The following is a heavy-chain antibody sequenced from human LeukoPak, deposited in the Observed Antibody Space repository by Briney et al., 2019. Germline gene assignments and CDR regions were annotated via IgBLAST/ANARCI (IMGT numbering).Heavy chain of an antibody. CDR1: GGSFSAYC. V-gene: IGHV4-34*01. CDR3: ARSGSYYNWFDP. D-gene: IGHD1-26*01. J-gene: IGHJ5*02. CDR2: INHSGST. Sequence: SETLSLTCAVYGGSFSAYCWSWIRQPPGKGLEWIGEINHSGSTNYNPSLKSRVTISVDTSKNQCSLKLSSVTAADTAVYYCARSGSYYNWFDPWGQGTLVTVSS.